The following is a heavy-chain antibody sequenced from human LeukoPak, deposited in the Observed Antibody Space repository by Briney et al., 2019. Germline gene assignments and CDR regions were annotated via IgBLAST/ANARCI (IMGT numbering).Heavy chain of an antibody. V-gene: IGHV3-9*01. J-gene: IGHJ4*02. CDR3: AKADYYDSSGYPDY. D-gene: IGHD3-22*01. CDR1: GFTFDDYA. Sequence: PGGSLRLSCAASGFTFDDYAMHWVRQAPGKGLERVSGISWNSGSIGYADSVKGRFTISRDNAKNSLYLQMNSLRAEDTALYYCAKADYYDSSGYPDYWGQGTLVTVSS. CDR2: ISWNSGSI.